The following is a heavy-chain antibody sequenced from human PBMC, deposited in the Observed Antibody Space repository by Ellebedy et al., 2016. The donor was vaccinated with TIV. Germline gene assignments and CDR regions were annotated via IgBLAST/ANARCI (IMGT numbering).Heavy chain of an antibody. D-gene: IGHD2-15*01. J-gene: IGHJ4*02. CDR3: ARQSCSGGACPWDY. Sequence: GESLKISCKASGYSFTTYWIAWLRQMPGKGLEWMGIFYPGDSDAKYIPSFQGQVTISGDKSSSTAYLQWSSLKAADTAMDFCARQSCSGGACPWDYWGQGTLVTVSS. CDR2: FYPGDSDA. V-gene: IGHV5-51*01. CDR1: GYSFTTYW.